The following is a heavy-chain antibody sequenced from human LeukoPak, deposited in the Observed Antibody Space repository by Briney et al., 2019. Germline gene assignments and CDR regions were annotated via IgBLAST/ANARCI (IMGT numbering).Heavy chain of an antibody. D-gene: IGHD3-22*01. CDR1: GGTFSIYG. CDR3: PIARIALVNNSFDP. J-gene: IGHJ5*02. V-gene: IGHV1-69*05. Sequence: ASVKVSCKASGGTFSIYGISWVRQAPGQGLEGMGGIIPMFGTANYAQKVQGRVTITTHESTSTASMEPSTLRSEATAVYSRPIARIALVNNSFDPWGPGNLVTVSS. CDR2: IIPMFGTA.